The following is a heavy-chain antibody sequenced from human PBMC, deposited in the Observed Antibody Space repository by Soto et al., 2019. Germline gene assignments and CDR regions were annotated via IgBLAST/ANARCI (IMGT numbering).Heavy chain of an antibody. J-gene: IGHJ4*02. Sequence: GGSLRLSCAASGFTFSSYAMSWVRQAPGKGLEWVSAISGSGGSTYYADSVKGRFTISRDNSKNTLYLQMNSLRAEDTAVYYCAKNALGYCSGGSCYVDYWGQGTLVTVSS. D-gene: IGHD2-15*01. CDR2: ISGSGGST. CDR3: AKNALGYCSGGSCYVDY. V-gene: IGHV3-23*01. CDR1: GFTFSSYA.